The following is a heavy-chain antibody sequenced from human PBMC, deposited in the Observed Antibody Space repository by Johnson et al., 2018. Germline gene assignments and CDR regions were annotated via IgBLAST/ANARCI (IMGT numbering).Heavy chain of an antibody. CDR1: GFTFSSYS. V-gene: IGHV3-21*01. Sequence: EVQLVESGGGLVKPGGSLRLSCAASGFTFSSYSMNWVRQAPGKGLEWVSSISSSSSYIYYADSVKGRFTISRDNAKNSLYLQMNSLRAEDTAVYYCARDRWYSGSEGAFDIWGQGTMVTVSS. CDR3: ARDRWYSGSEGAFDI. J-gene: IGHJ3*02. D-gene: IGHD1-26*01. CDR2: ISSSSSYI.